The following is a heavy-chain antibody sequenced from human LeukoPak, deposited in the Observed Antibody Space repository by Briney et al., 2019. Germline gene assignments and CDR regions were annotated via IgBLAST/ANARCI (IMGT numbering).Heavy chain of an antibody. CDR2: INHSGST. D-gene: IGHD2-2*01. CDR3: ARVVVGGSSTSYKWTVAYYYYGMDV. CDR1: GESFSGYY. J-gene: IGHJ6*04. Sequence: SETLSLTCAVYGESFSGYYWSWIRQPPGKGLEWVGEINHSGSTNYNPSLKSRVTISVDTSKNQFSLKLSSVTAADTAVYYCARVVVGGSSTSYKWTVAYYYYGMDVWGKGTTVTVSS. V-gene: IGHV4-34*01.